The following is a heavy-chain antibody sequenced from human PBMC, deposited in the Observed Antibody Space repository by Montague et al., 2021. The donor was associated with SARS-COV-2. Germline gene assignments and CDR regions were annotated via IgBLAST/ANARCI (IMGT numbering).Heavy chain of an antibody. CDR1: GASISSHY. CDR3: ARYEAVADAFDI. V-gene: IGHV4-59*11. D-gene: IGHD6-19*01. J-gene: IGHJ3*02. Sequence: SETLSLTCTVSGASISSHYWSWIRHPPGKGLEWIGYINYSGTTIXNPSLESRVTISVDTSSNVFSLKLRSVTAADTAIYYCARYEAVADAFDIWGQGTVVTVS. CDR2: INYSGTT.